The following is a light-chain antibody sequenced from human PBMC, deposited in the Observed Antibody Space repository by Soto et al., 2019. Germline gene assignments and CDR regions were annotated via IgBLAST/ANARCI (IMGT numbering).Light chain of an antibody. Sequence: EIVLTQSPGTLSLFPGERATLSCRASQSVSSSYFAWYQQKPGQAPRLLIYDASSRATGIPDRFSGSGSGTAFTLTISRLEPEDFAVYYCQQYGSSLWTFGQGTKVEIK. J-gene: IGKJ1*01. CDR1: QSVSSSY. CDR3: QQYGSSLWT. CDR2: DAS. V-gene: IGKV3-20*01.